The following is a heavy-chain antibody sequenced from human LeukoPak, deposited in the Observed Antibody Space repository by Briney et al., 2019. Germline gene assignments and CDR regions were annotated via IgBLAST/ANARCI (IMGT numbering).Heavy chain of an antibody. Sequence: ASVKVSCKSSGGTFSSYGINWVRQAPGQGLEWMGGIIPVVSTANYAQKVQGRVAITADESTSTAYMELRSLRSEDTAVYYCARGSGYGFDYWGQGTLVTVSS. D-gene: IGHD3-22*01. CDR2: IIPVVSTA. V-gene: IGHV1-69*13. CDR1: GGTFSSYG. J-gene: IGHJ4*02. CDR3: ARGSGYGFDY.